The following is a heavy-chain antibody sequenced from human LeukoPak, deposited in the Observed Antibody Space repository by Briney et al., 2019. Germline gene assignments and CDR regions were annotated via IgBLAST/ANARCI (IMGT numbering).Heavy chain of an antibody. CDR1: GFTFSDSW. J-gene: IGHJ6*02. D-gene: IGHD7-27*01. Sequence: PGGSLGLSCVASGFTFSDSWMSWVRQAPGKGLEWVADIKNDGSEREYVDSVKGRFTISRDNARNSLYLQMDSLRAEDTAVYYCATYTNWVAGDVWGQGTTVSV. CDR3: ATYTNWVAGDV. V-gene: IGHV3-7*01. CDR2: IKNDGSER.